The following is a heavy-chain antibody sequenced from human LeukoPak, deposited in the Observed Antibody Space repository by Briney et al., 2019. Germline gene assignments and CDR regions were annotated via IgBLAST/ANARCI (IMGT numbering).Heavy chain of an antibody. Sequence: GGSLRLSCAASGFTVSRNYMSWVRQAPGKGLEWVSAFYSSGTTYYADSVKGRFTISTDNSKNTLYLQMNSLRAEDTAMYYCARQRSEVTTFDYWGQGTLVTVSS. CDR1: GFTVSRNY. J-gene: IGHJ4*02. D-gene: IGHD4-17*01. CDR3: ARQRSEVTTFDY. CDR2: FYSSGTT. V-gene: IGHV3-66*04.